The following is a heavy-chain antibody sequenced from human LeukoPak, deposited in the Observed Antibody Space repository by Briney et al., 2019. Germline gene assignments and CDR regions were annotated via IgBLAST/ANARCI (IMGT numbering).Heavy chain of an antibody. CDR1: GGSISSGGYS. J-gene: IGHJ3*02. Sequence: SETLSLTCAVSGGSISSGGYSWSWIRQPPGKGLEWIVYIYHSGSTYYNPSLKSRVTISVDRSKNQFSLKLSSVTAADTAVYYCARSRLNYYGSANHDAFDIWGQGTMVTVSS. D-gene: IGHD3-10*01. CDR2: IYHSGST. CDR3: ARSRLNYYGSANHDAFDI. V-gene: IGHV4-30-2*01.